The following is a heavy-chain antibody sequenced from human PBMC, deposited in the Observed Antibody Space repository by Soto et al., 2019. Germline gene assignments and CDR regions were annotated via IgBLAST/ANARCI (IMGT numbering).Heavy chain of an antibody. J-gene: IGHJ6*03. Sequence: QVQLQESGPGLVKPSETLSLSCSVSGGSISGHYWSWVRQTPGKGLEWIGYMYYSGSTNYNPSLKSRVTISVDTSKNHISLRLTSVTATDTAVYYCARGPYYDLIWNYYYMDVWGKGTTVTFSS. CDR1: GGSISGHY. V-gene: IGHV4-59*08. CDR2: MYYSGST. D-gene: IGHD3-16*01. CDR3: ARGPYYDLIWNYYYMDV.